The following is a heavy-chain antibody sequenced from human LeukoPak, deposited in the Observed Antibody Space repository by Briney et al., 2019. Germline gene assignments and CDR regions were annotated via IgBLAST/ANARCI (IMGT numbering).Heavy chain of an antibody. D-gene: IGHD3-3*01. V-gene: IGHV3-15*01. Sequence: GESLKISCAASGFTFSNAWMSWVRQAPGKGLEWVGRIKSKTDGGTTDYAAPVKGRFTISRDDSKNTLYLQMNSLKTEDTAVYYCTTGKEGYDFWSGLDYWGQGTLVTVSS. CDR3: TTGKEGYDFWSGLDY. CDR1: GFTFSNAW. J-gene: IGHJ4*02. CDR2: IKSKTDGGTT.